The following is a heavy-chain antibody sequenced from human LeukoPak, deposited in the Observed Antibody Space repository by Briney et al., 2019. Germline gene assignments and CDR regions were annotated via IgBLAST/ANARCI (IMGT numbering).Heavy chain of an antibody. V-gene: IGHV3-23*01. D-gene: IGHD3-10*01. Sequence: GGSLRLSCAASGFTFSSYAMSWVHQAPGKGLEWGSAISGSGGSTYYADSVKGRFTISRDNSKNTLYLQMNSLRAEDTAVYYCAKDRVTRFGPQSIDYWGQGTLVTVSS. J-gene: IGHJ4*02. CDR3: AKDRVTRFGPQSIDY. CDR1: GFTFSSYA. CDR2: ISGSGGST.